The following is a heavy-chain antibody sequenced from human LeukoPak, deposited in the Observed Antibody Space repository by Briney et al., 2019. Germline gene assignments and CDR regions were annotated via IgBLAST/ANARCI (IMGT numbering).Heavy chain of an antibody. CDR2: ISANGGNT. V-gene: IGHV3-23*01. CDR1: GFTFSSYA. J-gene: IGHJ4*02. D-gene: IGHD6-19*01. CDR3: AKDRGSGWYLYDF. Sequence: PGGSLRLSCAASGFTFSSYAMSWVRQAPGKGLEWVSAISANGGNTDYADSVKGRFTTSRDNSKDTLFLQMNSLRAEDTALYYCAKDRGSGWYLYDFWGQGTLVTVSS.